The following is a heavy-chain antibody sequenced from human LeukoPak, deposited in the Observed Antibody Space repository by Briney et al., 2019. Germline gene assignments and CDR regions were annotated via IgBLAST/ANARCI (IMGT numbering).Heavy chain of an antibody. CDR1: GFTFSSYS. J-gene: IGHJ4*02. D-gene: IGHD5-18*01. CDR2: ISSTSSTV. CDR3: AKEYGYTYGEFDY. V-gene: IGHV3-48*01. Sequence: GGSLRLSCAASGFTFSSYSMTWVRQAPGKGLEWVSYISSTSSTVYYADSVEGRFTISRDNVKNSLYLQMNSLRAEDTAVYYCAKEYGYTYGEFDYWGQGTLVTVSS.